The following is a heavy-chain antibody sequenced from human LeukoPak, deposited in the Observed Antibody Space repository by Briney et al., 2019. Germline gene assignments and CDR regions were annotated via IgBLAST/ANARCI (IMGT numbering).Heavy chain of an antibody. CDR2: TYSSGST. V-gene: IGHV4-61*02. D-gene: IGHD6-13*01. Sequence: PSQTLSLTCTVSGGSISSGSYYWTWIRQPAGKRLEWIGRTYSSGSTNYNPSLKSRVTISIDTSKNHFSLKLSSVTAADTAMYYCAIVRIAAAGYYFDSWGQGTLVTVSS. CDR1: GGSISSGSYY. J-gene: IGHJ4*02. CDR3: AIVRIAAAGYYFDS.